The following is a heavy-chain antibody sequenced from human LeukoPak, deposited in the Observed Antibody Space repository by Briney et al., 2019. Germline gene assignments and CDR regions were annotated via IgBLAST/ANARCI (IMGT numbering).Heavy chain of an antibody. CDR3: ASGGIYYGAAFDF. CDR1: GFTFDDYA. V-gene: IGHV3-9*01. Sequence: GGSLRLSCAASGFTFDDYAMHWVRQAPGKGLEWVSGISWNSGSIGYADSVKGRFTISRDNAKNSLYLQMNSLRAEDTALYYCASGGIYYGAAFDFWGQGTLVTVSS. J-gene: IGHJ4*02. D-gene: IGHD1-26*01. CDR2: ISWNSGSI.